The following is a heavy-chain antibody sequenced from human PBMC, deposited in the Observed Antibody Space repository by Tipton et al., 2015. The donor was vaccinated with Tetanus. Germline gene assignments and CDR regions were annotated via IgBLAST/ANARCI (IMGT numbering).Heavy chain of an antibody. Sequence: LRLSCTVSGGSLNTFYWNWIRQPAGKGLEWIGRVYSSGSTNYNPSLKSRVTMSIDASKNQFSLELTSVTAADTAVYYCARLAMTAVTNDYWGQGTLVTVSS. V-gene: IGHV4-4*07. CDR1: GGSLNTFY. CDR3: ARLAMTAVTNDY. J-gene: IGHJ4*02. CDR2: VYSSGST. D-gene: IGHD4-11*01.